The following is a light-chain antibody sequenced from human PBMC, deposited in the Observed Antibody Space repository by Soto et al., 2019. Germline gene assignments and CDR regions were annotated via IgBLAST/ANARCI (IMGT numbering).Light chain of an antibody. Sequence: EIILTQSPATLAVSPGEGATLSCRASQSVRDNLAWFQQKPGQAPRLLISTASSRATGIPDRFSGSGSGTDFTLTITRLEPEDFAVYYCLQYGSSPHTFGQGTRLEIK. CDR2: TAS. CDR3: LQYGSSPHT. J-gene: IGKJ5*01. CDR1: QSVRDN. V-gene: IGKV3-20*01.